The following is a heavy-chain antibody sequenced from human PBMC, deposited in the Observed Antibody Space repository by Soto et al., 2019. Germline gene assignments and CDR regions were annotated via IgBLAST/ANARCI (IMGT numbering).Heavy chain of an antibody. CDR2: IKQDGSEK. CDR3: ARAPWELLTVYYFDY. J-gene: IGHJ4*02. D-gene: IGHD1-26*01. Sequence: HPGGSLRLSCAASGFTFSSYWMSWVRQAPGKGLEWVANIKQDGSEKYYVDSVKGRFTISRDNAKNSLYLQMNSLRAEDTAVYYCARAPWELLTVYYFDYWGQGTLVTVSS. V-gene: IGHV3-7*03. CDR1: GFTFSSYW.